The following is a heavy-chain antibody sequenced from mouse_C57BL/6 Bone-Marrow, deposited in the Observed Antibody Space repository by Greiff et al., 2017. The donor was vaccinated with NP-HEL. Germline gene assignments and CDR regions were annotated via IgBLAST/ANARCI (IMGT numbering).Heavy chain of an antibody. V-gene: IGHV1-7*01. D-gene: IGHD6-2*01. Sequence: QVQLKQSGPELVKPGASVKMSCKASGYTFTSYSMHWVKQRPGQGLEWIGYINPSSGGTKYNQKFKGKATLTADKSSSTAYMQLRSLTSEDSAVYYSARDSASGWYYECRGTGITVT. CDR2: INPSSGGT. CDR3: ARDSASGWYYEC. J-gene: IGHJ1*03. CDR1: GYTFTSYS.